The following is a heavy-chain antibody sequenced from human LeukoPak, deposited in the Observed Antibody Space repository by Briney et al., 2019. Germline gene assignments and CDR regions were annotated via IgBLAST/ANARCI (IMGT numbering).Heavy chain of an antibody. CDR3: AREDGGIDQYYIDY. J-gene: IGHJ4*03. CDR2: ISSSSSYI. D-gene: IGHD4-23*01. V-gene: IGHV3-21*01. CDR1: GFIFSSYW. Sequence: GESLRLSCAASGFIFSSYWMSGVRQAPGKGLEWVSSISSSSSYIYCADSVKGRFTISRDNAKNSLYLQMHSLRAEDTAVYYCAREDGGIDQYYIDYWGQGTLVTVSS.